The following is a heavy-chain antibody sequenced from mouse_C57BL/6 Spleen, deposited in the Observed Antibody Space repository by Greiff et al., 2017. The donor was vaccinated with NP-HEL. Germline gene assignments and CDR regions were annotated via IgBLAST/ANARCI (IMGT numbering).Heavy chain of an antibody. CDR3: ARITTVVAPFDY. CDR1: GYAFSSYW. CDR2: IYPGDGDT. D-gene: IGHD1-1*01. V-gene: IGHV1-80*01. Sequence: QVHVKQSGAELVKPGASVKISCKASGYAFSSYWMNWVKQRPGKGLEWIGQIYPGDGDTNYNGKFKGKATLTADKSSSTAYMQLSSLTSEDSAVYFCARITTVVAPFDYWGQGTTLTVSS. J-gene: IGHJ2*01.